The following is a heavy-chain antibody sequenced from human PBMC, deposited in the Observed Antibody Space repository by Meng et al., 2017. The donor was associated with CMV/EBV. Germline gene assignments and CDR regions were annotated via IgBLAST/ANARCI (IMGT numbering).Heavy chain of an antibody. D-gene: IGHD6-6*01. CDR1: GGTFSSYA. CDR2: IIPIFGTA. Sequence: KASGGTFSSYAISWVRQAPGQGLEWMGGIIPIFGTANYAQKFQGRVTITTDESMSTDYMELSSLRSEDTAVYYCARSLYSSSPHFDYWGQGTLVTVSS. CDR3: ARSLYSSSPHFDY. V-gene: IGHV1-69*05. J-gene: IGHJ4*02.